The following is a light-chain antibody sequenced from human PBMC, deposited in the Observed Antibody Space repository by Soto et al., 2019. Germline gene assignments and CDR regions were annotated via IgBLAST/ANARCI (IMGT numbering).Light chain of an antibody. CDR2: GNN. CDR1: SSNIGANYD. CDR3: QSYDSTLSGRYV. Sequence: QSVLTQPPSVSGAPGQRVTISCTGSSSNIGANYDVHWYQHRPGTAPKLLIFGNNNRPSGVPDRFSGSKSGTSASLAITGLQAEEEGDYYCQSYDSTLSGRYVFGTGTQLTVL. J-gene: IGLJ1*01. V-gene: IGLV1-40*01.